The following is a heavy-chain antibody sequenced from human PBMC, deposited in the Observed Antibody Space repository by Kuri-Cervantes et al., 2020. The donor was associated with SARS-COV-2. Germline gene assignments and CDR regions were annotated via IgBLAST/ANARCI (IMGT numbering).Heavy chain of an antibody. CDR1: GFTFSSHS. J-gene: IGHJ6*03. CDR2: TSSGSTYI. CDR3: ARAGGSGGTSNYYYYMDV. Sequence: GGSLRLSCAASGFTFSSHSMNWVRQAPGKGLEWVSCTSSGSTYIYYVDSVKGRFTISRDNAKNSLHLQMNSLRAEDTAVYYCARAGGSGGTSNYYYYMDVWGKGTTVTVSS. D-gene: IGHD2-15*01. V-gene: IGHV3-21*01.